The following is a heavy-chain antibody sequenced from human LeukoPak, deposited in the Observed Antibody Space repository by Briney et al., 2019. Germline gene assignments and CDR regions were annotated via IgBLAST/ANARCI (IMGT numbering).Heavy chain of an antibody. CDR3: GTLAVAGTYYYYYGMDV. V-gene: IGHV4-39*01. CDR2: IYYSGST. J-gene: IGHJ6*02. D-gene: IGHD6-19*01. Sequence: SETLSLTCTVSGGSISSSSYYWGWIRQPPGKGLEWMGSIYYSGSTYYNPSLKSRVTISVDTSKNQFSLKLSSVTAADTAVYYCGTLAVAGTYYYYYGMDVWGQGTTVTVSS. CDR1: GGSISSSSYY.